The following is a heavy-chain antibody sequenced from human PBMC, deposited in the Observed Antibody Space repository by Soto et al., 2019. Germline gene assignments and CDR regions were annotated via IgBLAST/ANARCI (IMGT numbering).Heavy chain of an antibody. D-gene: IGHD3-9*01. V-gene: IGHV3-64D*06. J-gene: IGHJ5*02. CDR2: ISSDGDIT. Sequence: GGSLRLSCSASGFTFSEYSMHWVRQAPGKGPQYVSTISSDGDITYYADSVKGRFTISRDNSKNTLYLQMNSLRPEDTAVYYCVKVSTFYDILTGYYSTNFFDPWGQGTLVTV. CDR3: VKVSTFYDILTGYYSTNFFDP. CDR1: GFTFSEYS.